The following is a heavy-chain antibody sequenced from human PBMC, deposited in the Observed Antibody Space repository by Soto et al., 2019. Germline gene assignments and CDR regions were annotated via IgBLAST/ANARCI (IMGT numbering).Heavy chain of an antibody. CDR2: IYSGGST. Sequence: GGSLRLSCAASGFTVSSNYMSWVRQAPGKGLEWVSVIYSGGSTYYADSVKGRFTISRDNSKNTLYLQMNSLRGEDTAVYYCARGESVVVPAAIESGAFDIWGQGTMVTVSS. CDR3: ARGESVVVPAAIESGAFDI. V-gene: IGHV3-53*01. CDR1: GFTVSSNY. D-gene: IGHD2-2*02. J-gene: IGHJ3*02.